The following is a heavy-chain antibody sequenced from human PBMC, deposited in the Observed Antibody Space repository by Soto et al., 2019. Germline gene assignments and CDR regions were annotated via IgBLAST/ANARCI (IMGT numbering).Heavy chain of an antibody. D-gene: IGHD1-1*01. Sequence: GGSLRLSCAASGFTFSSYAMSWVRQTPGKGLEWVSAVLGGGGSTFYADSVKGRFTISRDNSKNTVYLQMNSVGAEDTAVYYCVRGDNWSDEASDYWGQGTLVTVSS. J-gene: IGHJ4*02. CDR2: VLGGGGST. V-gene: IGHV3-23*01. CDR1: GFTFSSYA. CDR3: VRGDNWSDEASDY.